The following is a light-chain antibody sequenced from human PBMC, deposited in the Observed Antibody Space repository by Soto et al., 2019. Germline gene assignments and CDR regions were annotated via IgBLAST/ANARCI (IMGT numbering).Light chain of an antibody. CDR1: QSVSSSN. J-gene: IGKJ4*02. CDR3: QQYGSSPPR. CDR2: GAS. V-gene: IGKV3-20*01. Sequence: EMVLTQSPGTLSVSPGEGATLSGRASQSVSSSNLAWYQQKPGQAPRLLIYGASSRATGIPDRFSGSGSGTDFTLTIRRLEPEDFAVYYCQQYGSSPPRFGGGTKVDI.